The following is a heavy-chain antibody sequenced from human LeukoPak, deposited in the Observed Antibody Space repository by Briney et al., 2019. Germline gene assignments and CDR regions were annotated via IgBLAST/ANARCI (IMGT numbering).Heavy chain of an antibody. D-gene: IGHD2-2*01. J-gene: IGHJ4*02. CDR2: MNPNSGDT. CDR1: GYTFTSYD. CDR3: ARGVPRYCRSPVRATADICGVY. V-gene: IGHV1-8*01. Sequence: ASVKVSCKASGYTFTSYDINWVRQATGQGLEWMGWMNPNSGDTGYAQKFQDRVTMTRDTSISTAYMELSSLRSEDTAVYYCARGVPRYCRSPVRATADICGVYWGQGTLVTVSS.